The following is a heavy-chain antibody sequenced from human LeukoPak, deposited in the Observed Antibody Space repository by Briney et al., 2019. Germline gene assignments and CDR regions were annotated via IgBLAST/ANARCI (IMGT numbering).Heavy chain of an antibody. J-gene: IGHJ4*02. CDR1: GGSFSCYY. CDR3: ARGGIAVARPLDY. Sequence: KASATLSLTCAVYGGSFSCYYWSWIRQPPGKGLEWIGEINHSGSTNYNPSLKSRVTISVDTSKNQFSLKLSSVTAADTAVYYCARGGIAVARPLDYWGQGTLVTVSS. V-gene: IGHV4-34*01. CDR2: INHSGST. D-gene: IGHD6-19*01.